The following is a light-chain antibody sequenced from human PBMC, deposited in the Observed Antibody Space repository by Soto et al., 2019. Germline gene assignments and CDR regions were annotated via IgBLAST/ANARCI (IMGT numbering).Light chain of an antibody. Sequence: QSVLTQPPSASGSPGQSVTISCTGTPSDVGASNYVSWYQQQPGKAPKFMISEVSKRPSGVPDRFAGSKSGNTASLTVSGLQAEDEADYYCSSSAGTKNMVFGAGTKLTVL. CDR2: EVS. V-gene: IGLV2-8*01. J-gene: IGLJ2*01. CDR3: SSSAGTKNMV. CDR1: PSDVGASNY.